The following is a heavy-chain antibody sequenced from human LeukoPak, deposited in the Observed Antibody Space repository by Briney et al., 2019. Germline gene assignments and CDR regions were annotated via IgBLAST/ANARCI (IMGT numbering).Heavy chain of an antibody. Sequence: GGSLRLSCAASGFTFSSYAMSWVRQAPGKGLERFSGISGSGGSTYYADSVKGRFTISRDNSKNTLYLQMNSLGAEDTAVYYCARYHFSREVFDYWGQGTLVTVSS. CDR1: GFTFSSYA. V-gene: IGHV3-23*01. CDR3: ARYHFSREVFDY. CDR2: ISGSGGST. J-gene: IGHJ4*02. D-gene: IGHD1-26*01.